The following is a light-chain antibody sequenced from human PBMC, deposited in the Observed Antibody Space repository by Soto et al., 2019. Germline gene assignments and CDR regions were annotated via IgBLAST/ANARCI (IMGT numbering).Light chain of an antibody. J-gene: IGKJ1*01. CDR2: GAS. Sequence: QAPRILIYGASSRATGIAHRCSGSGSGTDFTLTISRLEADDFAVYYRQYYYASSPFGQGTKVDIK. V-gene: IGKV3-20*01. CDR3: QYYYASSP.